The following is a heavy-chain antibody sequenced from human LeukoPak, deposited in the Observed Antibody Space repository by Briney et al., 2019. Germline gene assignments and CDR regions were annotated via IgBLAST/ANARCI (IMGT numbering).Heavy chain of an antibody. CDR3: AAGTAADY. Sequence: GGSLRLSCVVSGIPFSDYYMNWIRQTPGKGRGWISYISASSSYTDYADSVKGRFTISRDNAQNALFLQMNRLRVEDTAVYYCAAGTAADYWGQGTLVTVSS. CDR1: GIPFSDYY. J-gene: IGHJ4*02. CDR2: ISASSSYT. D-gene: IGHD6-13*01. V-gene: IGHV3-11*03.